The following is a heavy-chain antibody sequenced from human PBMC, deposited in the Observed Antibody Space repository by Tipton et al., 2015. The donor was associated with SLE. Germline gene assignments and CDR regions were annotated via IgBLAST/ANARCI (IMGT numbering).Heavy chain of an antibody. CDR2: IIPIFGTA. CDR3: ARITVVLDFDY. CDR1: GYTFTGYY. V-gene: IGHV1-2*02. J-gene: IGHJ4*02. Sequence: QLVQSGAEVKKPGASVKVSCKASGYTFTGYYMHWVRQAPGQGLEWMGGIIPIFGTANYAQKFQGRVTMTRNTSVSTAYMELSSLRSEDTAVYYCARITVVLDFDYWGQGALVTVSS. D-gene: IGHD4-23*01.